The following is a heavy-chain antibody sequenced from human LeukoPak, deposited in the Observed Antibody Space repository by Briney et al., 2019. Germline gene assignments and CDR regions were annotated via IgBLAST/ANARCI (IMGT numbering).Heavy chain of an antibody. D-gene: IGHD6-25*01. V-gene: IGHV3-7*01. CDR2: TNPEGGDK. CDR3: ARGGDSLSEAAF. CDR1: GFTFSINW. J-gene: IGHJ1*01. Sequence: GGSLRLSCAAPGFTFSINWMTWVRQAPGKGLEWLANTNPEGGDKYYVDSVKGRFTISRDNAKNSVFLHLNSLRAEDTAVYYCARGGDSLSEAAFWGQGTLVTVSS.